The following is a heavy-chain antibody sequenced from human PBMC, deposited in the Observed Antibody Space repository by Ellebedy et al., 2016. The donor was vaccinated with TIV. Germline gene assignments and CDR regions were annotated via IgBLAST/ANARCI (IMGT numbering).Heavy chain of an antibody. J-gene: IGHJ6*02. CDR2: IYNSGTT. CDR1: GGSISSAGHS. CDR3: ARGRHIGYYHYGMDV. Sequence: SETLSLTCAVSGGSISSAGHSWSWIRQPPGKGLEWIGYIYNSGTTNYNPSLKSLVTMSLGRSKNQFSLNLTSVTAADTAVYYRARGRHIGYYHYGMDVWGQGTTVTVSS. V-gene: IGHV4-30-2*01.